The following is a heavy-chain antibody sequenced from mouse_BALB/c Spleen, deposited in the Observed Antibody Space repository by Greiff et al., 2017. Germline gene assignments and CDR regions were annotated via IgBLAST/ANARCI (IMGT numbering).Heavy chain of an antibody. J-gene: IGHJ3*01. CDR1: GYSITSGYY. CDR3: ARAPYYRYDWFAY. Sequence: EVKVEESGPGLVKPSQSLSLTCSVTGYSITSGYYWNWIRQFPGNKLEWMGYISYDGSNNYNPSLKNRISITRDTSKNQFFLKLNSVTTEDTATYYCARAPYYRYDWFAYWGQGTLVTVSA. CDR2: ISYDGSN. D-gene: IGHD2-14*01. V-gene: IGHV3-6*02.